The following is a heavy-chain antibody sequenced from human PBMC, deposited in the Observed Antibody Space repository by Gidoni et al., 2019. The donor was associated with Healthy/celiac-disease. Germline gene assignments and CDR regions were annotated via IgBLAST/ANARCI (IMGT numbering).Heavy chain of an antibody. D-gene: IGHD2-15*01. V-gene: IGHV1-2*02. Sequence: QVQLVQSGAEVKKPGASVKVSCKASGYTFTGYYMHWVRQAPGQGLEWMGWINPNSGGTNYAQKFQGRVTMTRDTSISTAYMELSRLRSDDTAVYYCARDIEVVAARWGMDVWGQGTTVTVSS. CDR2: INPNSGGT. J-gene: IGHJ6*02. CDR1: GYTFTGYY. CDR3: ARDIEVVAARWGMDV.